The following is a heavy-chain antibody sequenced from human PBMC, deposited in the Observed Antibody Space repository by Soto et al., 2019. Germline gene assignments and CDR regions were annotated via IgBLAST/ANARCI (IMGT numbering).Heavy chain of an antibody. CDR2: IYYSGST. D-gene: IGHD4-17*01. V-gene: IGHV4-39*01. CDR3: ARQGVHGDYVPYYYYYYGMDV. CDR1: GGSISSSSYY. J-gene: IGHJ6*02. Sequence: PSETLSLTCTVSGGSISSSSYYWGWIRQPPGKGLEWIGSIYYSGSTYYNPSLKSRVTISVDTSKNQFSLKLSSVTAADTAVYYCARQGVHGDYVPYYYYYYGMDVRGQGTTVTVSS.